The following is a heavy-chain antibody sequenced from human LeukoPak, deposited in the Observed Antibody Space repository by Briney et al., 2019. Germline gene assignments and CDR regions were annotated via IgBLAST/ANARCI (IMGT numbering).Heavy chain of an antibody. Sequence: GXSLLLSCAASGFTFSSYAMSWVRQAPGKGLEWVSAISGSGGSTYYADSVKGRFTISRDNSKNTLYLQMNSLRAEDTAVYYCARGDLVNMYCFDYWGQGTLVTVSS. CDR3: ARGDLVNMYCFDY. CDR2: ISGSGGST. CDR1: GFTFSSYA. D-gene: IGHD3-3*01. V-gene: IGHV3-23*01. J-gene: IGHJ4*02.